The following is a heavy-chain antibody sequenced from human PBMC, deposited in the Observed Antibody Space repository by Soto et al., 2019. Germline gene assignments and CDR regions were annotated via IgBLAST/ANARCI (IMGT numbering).Heavy chain of an antibody. CDR3: ARGYGGNSGAFDI. Sequence: GGSLRLSCAASGLTFSSYAMHWVRQAPGKGLEWVAVVAYDGRNKYYADSVKGRFTISRDNSKNTLYLQMNSLRIEDTAVYYCARGYGGNSGAFDIRGQGTMVTVSS. CDR1: GLTFSSYA. V-gene: IGHV3-30*04. J-gene: IGHJ3*02. CDR2: VAYDGRNK. D-gene: IGHD2-21*02.